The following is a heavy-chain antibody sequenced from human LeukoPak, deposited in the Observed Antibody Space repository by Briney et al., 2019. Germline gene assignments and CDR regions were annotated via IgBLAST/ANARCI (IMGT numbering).Heavy chain of an antibody. Sequence: GGSLRLSCAASGFTFSSYWMSWVRQAPGKGLEWVANIKQDGSEKYYVDSVKGRFTISRDNAKNSLYLQMNSLRAEDTAIYYCAREPGSHYSDYWGQGTLVTVSS. CDR2: IKQDGSEK. CDR1: GFTFSSYW. CDR3: AREPGSHYSDY. J-gene: IGHJ4*02. V-gene: IGHV3-7*01.